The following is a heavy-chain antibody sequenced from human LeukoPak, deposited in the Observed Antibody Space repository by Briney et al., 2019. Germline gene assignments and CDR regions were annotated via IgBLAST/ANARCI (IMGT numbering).Heavy chain of an antibody. D-gene: IGHD6-13*01. V-gene: IGHV4-34*01. CDR3: ARGLAAAGTLDP. Sequence: SETLSLTCAVYGGSFSGYYWSWIRQPPGKGLEWIGEINHSGSTNYNPSLKSRVTISVDTSKNQFSLKLSSVTAADTAVYYCARGLAAAGTLDPWGQGTLVTVSS. CDR2: INHSGST. J-gene: IGHJ5*02. CDR1: GGSFSGYY.